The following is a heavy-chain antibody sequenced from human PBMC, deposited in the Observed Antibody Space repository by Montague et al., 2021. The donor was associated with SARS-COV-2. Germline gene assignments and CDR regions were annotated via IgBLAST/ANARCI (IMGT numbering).Heavy chain of an antibody. D-gene: IGHD3-22*01. V-gene: IGHV4-59*08. CDR1: GASISTNY. CDR2: IFYRGTT. Sequence: SEILSLTCSVSGASISTNYWSWIRQPPGKGPEWIGNIFYRGTTHYNPSLKSRVTLSVDASSNQVSLKLASVTAADTAVYYCASYDGAFDPWGQGTMVLVSS. J-gene: IGHJ3*01. CDR3: ASYDGAFDP.